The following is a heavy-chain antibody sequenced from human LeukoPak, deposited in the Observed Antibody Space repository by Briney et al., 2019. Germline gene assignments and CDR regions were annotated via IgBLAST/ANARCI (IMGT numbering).Heavy chain of an antibody. J-gene: IGHJ4*02. CDR3: ASSQGYCPY. V-gene: IGHV3-53*01. Sequence: PGGSLRLSCAASGFTVSSNYMSWVRQAPGKGLEWVSVIYSGGSTYYADSAKGRFTISRDNAKNSLYLQMNSLRDEDTAVYYCASSQGYCPYWGQGTLVTVSS. D-gene: IGHD2-15*01. CDR1: GFTVSSNY. CDR2: IYSGGST.